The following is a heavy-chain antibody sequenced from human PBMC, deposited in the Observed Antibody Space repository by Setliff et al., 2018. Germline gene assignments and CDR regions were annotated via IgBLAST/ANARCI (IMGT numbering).Heavy chain of an antibody. CDR1: GFTFSGSA. V-gene: IGHV3-73*01. CDR3: ARDLLRSSSWRPDVFDV. CDR2: IRSKADNYAT. D-gene: IGHD6-13*01. Sequence: GGSLRLSCAASGFTFSGSAMHWVRQASGKGLEWVGRIRSKADNYATAYAASVRGRFTISRDDSKNTAYLQMNSLIFDDTAIYYCARDLLRSSSWRPDVFDVWGQGTMVTVSS. J-gene: IGHJ3*01.